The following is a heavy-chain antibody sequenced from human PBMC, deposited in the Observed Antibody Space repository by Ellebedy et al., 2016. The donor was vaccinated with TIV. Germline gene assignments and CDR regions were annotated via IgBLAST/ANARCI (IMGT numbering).Heavy chain of an antibody. Sequence: SETLSLXCAVSGGSFSGYYWSWIRQPPGKGLEWIGEINHSGSTNYNPSLKSRVTISVDTSKNQFSLKLSSVTAADTAVYYCARGVFFGLTGYSSGLLDYWGQGTLVTVSS. D-gene: IGHD6-19*01. V-gene: IGHV4-34*01. CDR1: GGSFSGYY. CDR3: ARGVFFGLTGYSSGLLDY. CDR2: INHSGST. J-gene: IGHJ4*02.